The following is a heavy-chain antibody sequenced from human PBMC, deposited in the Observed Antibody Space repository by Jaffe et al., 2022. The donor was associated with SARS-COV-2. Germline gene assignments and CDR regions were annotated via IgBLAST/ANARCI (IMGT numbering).Heavy chain of an antibody. CDR2: ISSSSSYT. CDR3: ARDQGYSSGWPPYYYYYYGMDV. CDR1: GFTFSDYY. J-gene: IGHJ6*02. V-gene: IGHV3-11*06. D-gene: IGHD6-19*01. Sequence: QVQLVESGGGLVKPGGSLRLSCAASGFTFSDYYMSWIRQAPGKGLEWVSYISSSSSYTNYADSVKGRFTISRDNAKNSLYLQMNSLRAEDTAVYYCARDQGYSSGWPPYYYYYYGMDVWGQGTTVTVSS.